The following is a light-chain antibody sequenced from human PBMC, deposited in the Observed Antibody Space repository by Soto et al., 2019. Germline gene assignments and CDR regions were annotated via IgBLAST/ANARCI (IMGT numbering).Light chain of an antibody. CDR1: NGDTNYK. J-gene: IGLJ2*01. CDR2: VGTGEIVG. V-gene: IGLV9-49*03. Sequence: QSVLTQPPSASASLGASVTLTCTLNNGDTNYKVDWYQQRPGKGPRFVMRVGTGEIVGSKGDGIPDRFSVLGSGLNRNLTIKNIQEEDESDYHCVTEHCSGKVFGGGTKLTVL. CDR3: VTEHCSGKV.